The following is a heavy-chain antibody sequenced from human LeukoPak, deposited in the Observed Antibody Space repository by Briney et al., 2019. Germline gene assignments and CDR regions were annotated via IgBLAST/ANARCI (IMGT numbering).Heavy chain of an antibody. CDR2: ISIDGSDK. CDR1: GFTFSTYA. V-gene: IGHV3-30*04. D-gene: IGHD6-13*01. J-gene: IGHJ4*02. Sequence: GGSLRLSCEASGFTFSTYAMHWVRQAPGKGLEWVAVISIDGSDKHHADSVKGRFTISRDHSKNTLYLQMNSLRAEDTAVYFCARDVKSSAEYYFDYWGQGTLVTVSS. CDR3: ARDVKSSAEYYFDY.